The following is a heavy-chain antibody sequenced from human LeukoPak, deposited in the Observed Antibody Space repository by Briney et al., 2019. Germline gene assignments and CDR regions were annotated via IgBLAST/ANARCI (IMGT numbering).Heavy chain of an antibody. D-gene: IGHD2-15*01. Sequence: ASVKVSCKASGYTFTSYGISWVRQAPGQGLEWMGWISAYNGNTNYAQKLQGRVTMTTDTSTSTAYMELRSLRFDDTAVYYCARVLSGGDIVVVVAAIDYWGQGTLVTVSS. J-gene: IGHJ4*02. CDR3: ARVLSGGDIVVVVAAIDY. CDR1: GYTFTSYG. V-gene: IGHV1-18*01. CDR2: ISAYNGNT.